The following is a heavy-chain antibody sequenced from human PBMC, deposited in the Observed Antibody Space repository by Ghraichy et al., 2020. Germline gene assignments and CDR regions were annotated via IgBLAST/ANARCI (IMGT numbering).Heavy chain of an antibody. CDR3: ARVWGYCSGGRCYSGGFDY. CDR2: IKQDGSEK. CDR1: GFTLSTYW. Sequence: GESLNISCAASGFTLSTYWMSWVRQAPGQGLEWVANIKQDGSEKYYVDSVKGRFTISRDNAKNSLYLQMNSLRAEDTAVYYCARVWGYCSGGRCYSGGFDYWGQGTLVTVS. J-gene: IGHJ4*02. D-gene: IGHD2-15*01. V-gene: IGHV3-7*01.